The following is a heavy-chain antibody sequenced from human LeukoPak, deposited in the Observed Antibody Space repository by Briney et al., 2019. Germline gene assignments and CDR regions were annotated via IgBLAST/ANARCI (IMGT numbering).Heavy chain of an antibody. CDR1: RGSFSGHY. D-gene: IGHD2-8*02. CDR3: ARQGERAYWDWYFDL. Sequence: SETLSLTCAVSRGSFSGHYWSWIRQPPGKGLGWIGEINHSGGTDYNPSLKSRVTMSVDTSKNQFSLRLSSVTAADTAVYYCARQGERAYWDWYFDLWGRGTLVTVSS. V-gene: IGHV4-34*01. J-gene: IGHJ2*01. CDR2: INHSGGT.